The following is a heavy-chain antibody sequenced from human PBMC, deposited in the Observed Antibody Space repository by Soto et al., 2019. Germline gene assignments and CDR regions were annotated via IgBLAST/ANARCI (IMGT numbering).Heavy chain of an antibody. D-gene: IGHD4-17*01. Sequence: GASVKVSCKASGYTFTNYGISWVRLAPGQGLEWLGWISGYNDNTNYAQKFQGRVTMTTDTSTSTAYMELRGLRSDDTAVYYCARGGVTTDLWYFDLWGRGTLVTVSS. CDR2: ISGYNDNT. J-gene: IGHJ2*01. CDR1: GYTFTNYG. CDR3: ARGGVTTDLWYFDL. V-gene: IGHV1-18*01.